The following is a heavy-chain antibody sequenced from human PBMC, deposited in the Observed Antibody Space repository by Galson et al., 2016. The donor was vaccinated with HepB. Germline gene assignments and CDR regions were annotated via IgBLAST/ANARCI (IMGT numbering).Heavy chain of an antibody. D-gene: IGHD5-24*01. V-gene: IGHV4-34*01. CDR2: INHSGSS. Sequence: ETLSLTCAVYGGSFSGFYWSWIRQSPGKGLEWIGEINHSGSSIYSPSLKSRVTMSVDTSKNQFSLKMRSVTAADTAVDYCARGRRWQQSDKGSYLFYWGQGTLVTVSS. J-gene: IGHJ4*02. CDR1: GGSFSGFY. CDR3: ARGRRWQQSDKGSYLFY.